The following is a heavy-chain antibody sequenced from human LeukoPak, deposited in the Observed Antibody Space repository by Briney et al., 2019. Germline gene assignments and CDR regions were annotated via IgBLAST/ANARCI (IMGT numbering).Heavy chain of an antibody. V-gene: IGHV3-21*01. J-gene: IGHJ4*02. CDR2: ISSGSRYI. D-gene: IGHD3-10*01. CDR3: ASSSHYYDSGSYSPLYYFDY. CDR1: GFTFSSYT. Sequence: KPGGSLRLSCAASGFTFSSYTMHWVRQAPGKGLEWVSSISSGSRYIYYADSVKGRFTISRDNAKNSLYLQMNSLRAEDTAVYYCASSSHYYDSGSYSPLYYFDYWGQGTLVTVSS.